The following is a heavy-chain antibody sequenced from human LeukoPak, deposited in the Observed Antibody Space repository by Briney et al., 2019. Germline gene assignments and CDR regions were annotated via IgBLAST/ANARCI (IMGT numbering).Heavy chain of an antibody. CDR1: GFTFSSYS. J-gene: IGHJ5*02. CDR3: ARETYSSGWFDP. V-gene: IGHV3-48*04. D-gene: IGHD6-19*01. Sequence: GGSLRLSCAASGFTFSSYSMNWVRQAPGKGLEWVSYISSSSRTIYYADSVKGRFTISRDNAKYSLYLQMNSLRAEDTAVYYCARETYSSGWFDPWGQGTLVTVPS. CDR2: ISSSSRTI.